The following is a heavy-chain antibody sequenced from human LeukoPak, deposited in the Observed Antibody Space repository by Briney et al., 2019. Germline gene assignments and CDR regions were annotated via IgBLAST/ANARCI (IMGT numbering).Heavy chain of an antibody. V-gene: IGHV3-21*01. CDR3: ARALNWNYRAPFDY. D-gene: IGHD1-7*01. CDR1: GFTFSSYS. CDR2: ISSSSSYI. J-gene: IGHJ4*02. Sequence: PGGSLRLSCAASGFTFSSYSMNWVRQAPGKGLEWVSSISSSSSYIYYADSVKGRFTISRDNAKNSLYLQMNSLRAEDTAVYYRARALNWNYRAPFDYWGQGTLVTVSS.